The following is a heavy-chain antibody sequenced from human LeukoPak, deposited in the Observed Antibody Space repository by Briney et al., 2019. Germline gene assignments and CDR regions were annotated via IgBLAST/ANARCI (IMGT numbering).Heavy chain of an antibody. D-gene: IGHD3-22*01. CDR3: ILSSGYYYVNY. CDR1: GFTFSSYG. Sequence: PGGSLRLSCAASGFTFSSYGMHWVRQAPGKGLEWVAVIWYDGSNKYYADSVKGRFTISRDNSKNTLYLQMNSLKTEDTAVYYCILSSGYYYVNYWGQGTLVTVSS. CDR2: IWYDGSNK. J-gene: IGHJ4*02. V-gene: IGHV3-33*01.